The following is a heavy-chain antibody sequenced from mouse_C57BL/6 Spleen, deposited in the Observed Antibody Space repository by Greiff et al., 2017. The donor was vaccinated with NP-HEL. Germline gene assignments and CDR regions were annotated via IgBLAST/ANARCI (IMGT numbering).Heavy chain of an antibody. J-gene: IGHJ2*01. D-gene: IGHD4-1*01. CDR3: TRTGTPYYFDY. V-gene: IGHV6-6*01. Sequence: EVKVEGSGGGLVQPGGSMKLSFASSGFTCSDAWLDWVRQSPEKGLDWVAEIRNKANNHATYNAESVKGRFTISRDDSKSSVYLQMNSLRAEDTGIYYCTRTGTPYYFDYWGQGTTLTVSS. CDR1: GFTCSDAW. CDR2: IRNKANNHAT.